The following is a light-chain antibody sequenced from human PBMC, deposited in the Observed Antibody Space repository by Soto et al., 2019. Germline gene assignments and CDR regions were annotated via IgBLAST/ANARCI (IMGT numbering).Light chain of an antibody. CDR1: QSVSSSY. J-gene: IGKJ1*01. CDR2: GAS. V-gene: IGKV3-20*01. CDR3: HQYGGSPRT. Sequence: EIVLTQSPGTLSLSPGERATLSCRASQSVSSSYLAWYQQKPGQAPRLLIHGASSRATGIPDRFSGSGSGTDFTLTISRLGPEDFAVYYCHQYGGSPRTLGQGTKVDIK.